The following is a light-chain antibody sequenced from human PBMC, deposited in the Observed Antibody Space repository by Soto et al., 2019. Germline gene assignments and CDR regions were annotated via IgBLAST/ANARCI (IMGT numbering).Light chain of an antibody. V-gene: IGKV3-11*01. CDR1: QSVGSF. CDR2: DTS. Sequence: EIVLTQSPATLSLSPGERATLSCRASQSVGSFLAWYQQKPGQAPRLLIYDTSIRAAGIPARFSGSGSGTEFTLTITSLQSEDFAVYYCQQFHNWPRTFGQGTKVDIK. CDR3: QQFHNWPRT. J-gene: IGKJ1*01.